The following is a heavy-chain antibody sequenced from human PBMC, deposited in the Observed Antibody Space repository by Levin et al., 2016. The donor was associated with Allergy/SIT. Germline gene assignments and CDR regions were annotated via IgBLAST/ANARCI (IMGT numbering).Heavy chain of an antibody. V-gene: IGHV3-11*03. CDR3: ASVVYGGNSFHFEF. J-gene: IGHJ4*02. CDR2: ISRSSDRT. Sequence: WIRQPPGKGLEWVSYISRSSDRTNYADSVKGRFTISRDNAKNSLYLQMNSLGAEDTAVYYCASVVYGGNSFHFEFWGQGTLVTVSS. D-gene: IGHD4-23*01.